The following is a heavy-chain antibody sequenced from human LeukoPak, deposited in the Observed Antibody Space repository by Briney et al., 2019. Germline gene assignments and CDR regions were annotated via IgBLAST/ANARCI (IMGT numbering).Heavy chain of an antibody. Sequence: SVKVSCKASGGTFSSYAISWVRQAPGQGLEWMGRIIPIFGTANYAQKFQGRVTITTDESTSTAYMELSGLRSEDTAVYYCARDRGYSYVQDAFDIWGQGTMVTVSS. CDR3: ARDRGYSYVQDAFDI. CDR2: IIPIFGTA. CDR1: GGTFSSYA. J-gene: IGHJ3*02. V-gene: IGHV1-69*05. D-gene: IGHD5-18*01.